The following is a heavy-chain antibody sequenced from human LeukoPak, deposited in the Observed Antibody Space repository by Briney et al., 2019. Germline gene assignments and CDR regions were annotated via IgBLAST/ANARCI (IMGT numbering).Heavy chain of an antibody. D-gene: IGHD6-19*01. Sequence: ASVKVSCMAYGYTFTKYCMHWVRQAPGQGLEWMAIINPSGGSTTYAQKFQGRVTMTRDTSTSTVYMELSSLRSEDTAVYYCARDLGSSGWFHGMDVWGQGTTVTVSS. V-gene: IGHV1-46*01. J-gene: IGHJ6*02. CDR1: GYTFTKYC. CDR2: INPSGGST. CDR3: ARDLGSSGWFHGMDV.